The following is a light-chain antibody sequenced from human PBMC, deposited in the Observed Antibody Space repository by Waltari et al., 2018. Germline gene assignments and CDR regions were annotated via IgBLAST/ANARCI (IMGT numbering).Light chain of an antibody. V-gene: IGKV3-20*01. Sequence: TQSPGTLSLSPGERATLSCRASQSLTRKYLAWYQQKPGQAPRLLIYGASSRAAGIPDRFSGSGSGTDFTLTISRLEPEDFAVYYCQQYGSSVMYTFSQGTKLEIK. CDR3: QQYGSSVMYT. CDR2: GAS. J-gene: IGKJ2*01. CDR1: QSLTRKY.